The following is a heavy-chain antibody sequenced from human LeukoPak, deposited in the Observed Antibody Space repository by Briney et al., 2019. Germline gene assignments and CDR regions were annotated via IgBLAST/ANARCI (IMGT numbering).Heavy chain of an antibody. CDR1: GFTFSSYW. Sequence: GGSLRLSCAASGFTFSSYWMHWVRQAPGKGLVWVSRINSDGSSTSYADSVKGRFTISRDNAKNTLYLQMNSLRAEDTAVYYCARDASSGWPTYYYYYMDVWGKGTTVTVSS. CDR2: INSDGSST. J-gene: IGHJ6*03. CDR3: ARDASSGWPTYYYYYMDV. D-gene: IGHD6-19*01. V-gene: IGHV3-74*01.